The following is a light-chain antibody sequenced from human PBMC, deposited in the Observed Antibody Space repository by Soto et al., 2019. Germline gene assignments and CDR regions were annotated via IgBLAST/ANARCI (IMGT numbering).Light chain of an antibody. CDR1: QSLLSSNGKTY. CDR2: LGS. CDR3: MQGLTTPLT. V-gene: IGKV2-28*01. Sequence: DIVLTQSPLSLPVTPGEPASISCRSSQSLLSSNGKTYLDWYLQKPGQSPQVLIYLGSNRASGVPDRFSGSGSGTDVTLKISRVEAEDVGIYYCMQGLTTPLTFGGGTKVEIK. J-gene: IGKJ4*01.